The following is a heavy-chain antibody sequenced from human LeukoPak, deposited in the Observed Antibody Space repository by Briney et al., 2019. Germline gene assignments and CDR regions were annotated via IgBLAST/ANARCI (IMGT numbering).Heavy chain of an antibody. CDR1: GFTVSSNY. V-gene: IGHV3-53*01. J-gene: IGHJ4*02. CDR3: ARGDIVVVPTAVGSWDY. Sequence: GGSLRLSCAASGFTVSSNYMSWVRQAPGKGLEWVSVIHSGGNTFYADSVKGRFTISRDNSKNTLYLQMNSLRAEDTTVYYCARGDIVVVPTAVGSWDYWGQGTLVTVSS. D-gene: IGHD2-2*01. CDR2: IHSGGNT.